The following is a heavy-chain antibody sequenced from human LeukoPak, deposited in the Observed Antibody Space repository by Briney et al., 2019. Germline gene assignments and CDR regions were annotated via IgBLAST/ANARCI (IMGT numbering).Heavy chain of an antibody. CDR3: ARNIAGGYGDYVCDY. CDR1: GFTFSSYA. Sequence: GGSLRLSCAASGFTFSSYAMSWVRQAPGKALEWVSAISGSGSTIYYADSVKGRFTISRDNAKNSLYLQMNSLRAEDTAVYYCARNIAGGYGDYVCDYWGQGTLVTVSS. D-gene: IGHD4-17*01. CDR2: ISGSGSTI. V-gene: IGHV3-48*03. J-gene: IGHJ4*02.